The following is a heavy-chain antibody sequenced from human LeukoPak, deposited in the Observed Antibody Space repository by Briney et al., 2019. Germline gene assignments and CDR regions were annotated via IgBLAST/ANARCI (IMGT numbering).Heavy chain of an antibody. CDR2: INPNSGGT. J-gene: IGHJ4*02. CDR3: ARLAPTNPSTSLPPFDY. D-gene: IGHD2-8*01. CDR1: GYTFTGYY. V-gene: IGHV1-2*06. Sequence: ASVKVSCKASGYTFTGYYMHWVRQAPGQGLEWMGRINPNSGGTNFAQKFQGRVTMTRDTSISTAYMELSRLRSDDTAVYYCARLAPTNPSTSLPPFDYWGQGTLVTVSS.